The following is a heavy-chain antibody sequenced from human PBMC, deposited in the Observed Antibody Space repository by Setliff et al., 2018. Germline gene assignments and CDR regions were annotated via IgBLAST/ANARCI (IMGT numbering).Heavy chain of an antibody. CDR1: GFTFSTYV. V-gene: IGHV3-23*01. CDR3: ARGLGIVVVPAAIGCWFDP. J-gene: IGHJ5*02. D-gene: IGHD2-2*03. CDR2: IHGEGINT. Sequence: GGSLRLSCAASGFTFSTYVMTWVRQAPGKGLEWVSSIHGEGINTYYADSVKGRFTISRDNAKNSLFLQMNSLRAEDTAVYYCARGLGIVVVPAAIGCWFDPWGQGTLVTVSS.